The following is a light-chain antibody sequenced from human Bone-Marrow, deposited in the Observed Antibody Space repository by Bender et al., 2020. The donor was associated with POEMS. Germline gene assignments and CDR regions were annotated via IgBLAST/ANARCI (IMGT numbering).Light chain of an antibody. CDR2: QVT. Sequence: QSALTQPASVSGSPGQSITISCTGTGSDIGRYKYVSWYQQHPGKAPKLVIYQVTKRPSGVPDRFSGSKSGTSASLAITGLQSDDEAIYFCVAWDASLNGWVFGGGTKLTVL. CDR1: GSDIGRYKY. V-gene: IGLV2-14*01. J-gene: IGLJ3*02. CDR3: VAWDASLNGWV.